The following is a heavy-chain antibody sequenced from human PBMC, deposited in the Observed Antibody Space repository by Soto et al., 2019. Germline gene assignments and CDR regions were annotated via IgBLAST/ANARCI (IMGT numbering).Heavy chain of an antibody. CDR2: ISAYNGNT. D-gene: IGHD2-2*01. J-gene: IGHJ3*02. V-gene: IGHV1-18*01. CDR1: GYTFTSYG. CDR3: ARGPPAKYCSSTSCQVGAFDI. Sequence: ASVKVSCKASGYTFTSYGISWVRQAPGQGLEWMGWISAYNGNTNYAQKLQGRVTMTTDTSTSTAYMELRSLRSDDTAVYYCARGPPAKYCSSTSCQVGAFDIWGQGTMVTVSS.